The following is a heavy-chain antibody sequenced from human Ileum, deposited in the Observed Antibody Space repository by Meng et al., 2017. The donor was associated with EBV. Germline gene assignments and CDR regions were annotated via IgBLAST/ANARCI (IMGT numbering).Heavy chain of an antibody. CDR2: IYYRGST. V-gene: IGHV4-30-4*01. D-gene: IGHD3-22*01. J-gene: IGHJ2*01. Sequence: QLSSPGPAHPPHTPSLTCTVSRGSLTSCYYYWSFIRQPPGKDLEWRGYIYYRGSTSYNPSLKPPLTISLDTSKNPSSLKLSSVTASDTAVYYCARGYYDSSGYGYWYFDLWGRGTLVTVSS. CDR1: RGSLTSCYYY. CDR3: ARGYYDSSGYGYWYFDL.